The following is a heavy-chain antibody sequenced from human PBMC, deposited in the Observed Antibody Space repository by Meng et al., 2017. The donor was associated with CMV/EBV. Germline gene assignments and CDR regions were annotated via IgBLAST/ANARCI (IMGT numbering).Heavy chain of an antibody. CDR1: GGSISSSSYY. CDR2: IYYSGST. CDR3: ARQLGQKTYYFDY. Sequence: SETLSLTCTASGGSISSSSYYWGWIRQPPGKGLEWIGSIYYSGSTYYNPSLKSRVTISVDTSKNQFSLKLSSVTAADTAVYYCARQLGQKTYYFDYWGQGTLVTVSS. V-gene: IGHV4-39*01. D-gene: IGHD7-27*01. J-gene: IGHJ4*02.